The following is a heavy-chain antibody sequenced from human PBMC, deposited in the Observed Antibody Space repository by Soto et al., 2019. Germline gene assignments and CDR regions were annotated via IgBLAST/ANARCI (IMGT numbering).Heavy chain of an antibody. CDR2: ISSSSGTI. CDR1: GFTFSSYS. Sequence: EVQLVESGGGLVQPGGSLRLSCAASGFTFSSYSMNWVRQAPGKGLEWVSYISSSSGTIYYADSVKGRFTISRDNAKNSLYLQMNILRAEDTAVYYCARHPERIAQIGWFDPWGQGTLVTVSS. CDR3: ARHPERIAQIGWFDP. V-gene: IGHV3-48*01. J-gene: IGHJ5*01. D-gene: IGHD6-13*01.